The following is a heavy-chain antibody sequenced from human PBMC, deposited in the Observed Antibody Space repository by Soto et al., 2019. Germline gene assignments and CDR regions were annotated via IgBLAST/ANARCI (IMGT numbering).Heavy chain of an antibody. Sequence: SETLSLTCSVSCDSMSSDSFYWIWIRQPPGKGLEWIGSVYYTGSSHYNPSLKSRVTISVDTSKNQFSLKLTSVTAADTAVYYCARDKITGLFDYWGQGTLVTVSS. J-gene: IGHJ4*02. CDR1: CDSMSSDSFY. D-gene: IGHD2-8*02. V-gene: IGHV4-39*07. CDR2: VYYTGSS. CDR3: ARDKITGLFDY.